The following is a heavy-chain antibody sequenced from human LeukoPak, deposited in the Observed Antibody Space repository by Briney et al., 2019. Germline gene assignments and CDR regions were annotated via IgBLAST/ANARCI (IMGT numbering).Heavy chain of an antibody. J-gene: IGHJ4*02. CDR2: IIPIFATA. CDR1: GGTFSSYA. CDR3: ARGPTRPKLRYFDWLVD. Sequence: SVKVSCKASGGTFSSYAISWVRQAPGQGLEWMGGIIPIFATANYAQKFQGRVTITTDESTSTAYMELSSLRSEDTAVYYCARGPTRPKLRYFDWLVDWGQGTLVTVSS. V-gene: IGHV1-69*05. D-gene: IGHD3-9*01.